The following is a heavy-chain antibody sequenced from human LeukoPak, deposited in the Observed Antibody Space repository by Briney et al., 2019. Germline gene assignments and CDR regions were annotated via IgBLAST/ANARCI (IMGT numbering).Heavy chain of an antibody. J-gene: IGHJ6*03. CDR1: GGTFSSYA. CDR2: IIPIFGTA. Sequence: SVKVSCKASGGTFSSYAISWVRQTPGQGLEWMGGIIPIFGTANYAQKFQGRVTITADESTSTAYVELSSLRSEDTAVYYCARTPPSSGWYGDYYYYYYMDVWGKGTTVTISS. V-gene: IGHV1-69*13. CDR3: ARTPPSSGWYGDYYYYYYMDV. D-gene: IGHD6-19*01.